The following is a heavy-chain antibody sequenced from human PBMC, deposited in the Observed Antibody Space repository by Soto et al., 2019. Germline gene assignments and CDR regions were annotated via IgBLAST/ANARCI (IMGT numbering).Heavy chain of an antibody. D-gene: IGHD3-3*01. CDR1: GFTFDDYT. V-gene: IGHV3-9*01. CDR3: VKDKFESGMDV. Sequence: LRLSCTASGFTFDDYTMHWVRQAPGKGLEWVSGITWSSSAIGYADSARGRFTVSRDNAKNSLYLQMNSLRPDDSAFYFCVKDKFESGMDVWGQGTTVTVSS. J-gene: IGHJ6*02. CDR2: ITWSSSAI.